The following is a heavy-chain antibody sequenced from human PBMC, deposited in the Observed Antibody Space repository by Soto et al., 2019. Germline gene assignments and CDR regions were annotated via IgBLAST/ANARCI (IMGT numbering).Heavy chain of an antibody. CDR1: GFSYSNYG. D-gene: IGHD1-1*01. Sequence: EVQLLESGGGLVQPGGSLRLSCAVSGFSYSNYGVTWVRQPPGKGLEWVCGVSGGRGATHYRDSVRGRFTITGDESRNTVYLQMHSLRVEDTAVYYCTRWNGYGDLWGQGTLVNVSS. J-gene: IGHJ4*02. CDR3: TRWNGYGDL. CDR2: VSGGRGAT. V-gene: IGHV3-23*01.